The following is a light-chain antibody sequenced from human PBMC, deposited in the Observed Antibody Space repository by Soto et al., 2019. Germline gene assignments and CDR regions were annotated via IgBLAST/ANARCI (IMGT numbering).Light chain of an antibody. J-gene: IGKJ5*01. CDR1: QSVSTSY. V-gene: IGKV3-11*01. Sequence: EIVLTQSPATLSLSPGERATLSCRASQSVSTSYLAWYQQKPSQAHRLLVYGASNRATGIPARFSGSGSGTDFTLTINYLEPEDFAVYYCKQRSKWPLTFGQGTRLEIK. CDR2: GAS. CDR3: KQRSKWPLT.